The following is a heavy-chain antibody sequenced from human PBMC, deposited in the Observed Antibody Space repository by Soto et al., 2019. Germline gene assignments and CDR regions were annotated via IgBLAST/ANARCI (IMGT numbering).Heavy chain of an antibody. CDR3: ARIVGGYCSGGSCTNYYYYYGMDV. CDR1: GYSFTSYW. J-gene: IGHJ6*02. D-gene: IGHD2-15*01. Sequence: XESLKISCKGSGYSFTSYWIGWVRQMPGKGLEWMGIIYPGDSDTRYSPSFQGQVTISADKSISTAYLQWSSLKASDTAMYYCARIVGGYCSGGSCTNYYYYYGMDVWGQGTTVTVSS. V-gene: IGHV5-51*01. CDR2: IYPGDSDT.